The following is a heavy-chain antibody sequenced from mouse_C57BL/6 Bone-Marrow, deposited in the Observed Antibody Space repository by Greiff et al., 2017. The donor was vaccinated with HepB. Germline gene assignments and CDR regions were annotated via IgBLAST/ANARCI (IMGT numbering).Heavy chain of an antibody. CDR3: AREGYSNYDVYYAMDY. CDR2: INPGSGGT. J-gene: IGHJ4*01. Sequence: QVQLQQSGAELVRPGTSVKVSCKASGYAFTNYLIEWVKQRPGQGLEWIGVINPGSGGTNYNEKFKGKATLTADKSSSTAYMQLSSLTSEDSAVYFCAREGYSNYDVYYAMDYWGQGTSVTVSS. D-gene: IGHD2-5*01. V-gene: IGHV1-54*01. CDR1: GYAFTNYL.